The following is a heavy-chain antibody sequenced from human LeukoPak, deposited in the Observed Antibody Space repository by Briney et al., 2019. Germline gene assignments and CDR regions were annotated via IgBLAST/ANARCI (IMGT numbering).Heavy chain of an antibody. Sequence: SETLSFTCTVSGGSSSPYYWTWIRQPPGKGLEWIGNIHTSGSTDYNPSLKSRVTMSVDTSKNQFSLRLSSLTAADTAVYYCVRPGQSSWWVYFNYWGQGAVVTVSS. D-gene: IGHD2-15*01. CDR3: VRPGQSSWWVYFNY. CDR2: IHTSGST. V-gene: IGHV4-4*09. CDR1: GGSSSPYY. J-gene: IGHJ4*02.